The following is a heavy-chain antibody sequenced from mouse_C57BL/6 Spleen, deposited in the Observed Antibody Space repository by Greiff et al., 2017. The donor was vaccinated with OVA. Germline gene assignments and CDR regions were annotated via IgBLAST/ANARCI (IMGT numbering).Heavy chain of an antibody. CDR2: INPNNGGT. Sequence: VQLQQSGPELVKPGASVKIPCKASGYTFTDYNMDWVKQSHGKSLEWIGDINPNNGGTIYNQKFKGTATLTVDKSSSTAYMELRSLTSEDTAVYYCARATMITTRLYYYAMDYWGQGTSVTVSS. J-gene: IGHJ4*01. CDR1: GYTFTDYN. V-gene: IGHV1-18*01. D-gene: IGHD2-4*01. CDR3: ARATMITTRLYYYAMDY.